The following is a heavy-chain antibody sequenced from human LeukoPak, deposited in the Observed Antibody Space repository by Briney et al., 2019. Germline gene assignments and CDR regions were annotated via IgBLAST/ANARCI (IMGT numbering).Heavy chain of an antibody. CDR2: IYYGGST. Sequence: SETLSLTCTVSGGSISNSPYYWGWIRQPPGKGLEWIGSIYYGGSTYNNPSLKSRVSISVATSKNQFSLKLRSVTAADTALYYCAREGTRYNFDSWGQGTLVTVSS. V-gene: IGHV4-39*07. CDR1: GGSISNSPYY. CDR3: AREGTRYNFDS. J-gene: IGHJ4*02. D-gene: IGHD5-18*01.